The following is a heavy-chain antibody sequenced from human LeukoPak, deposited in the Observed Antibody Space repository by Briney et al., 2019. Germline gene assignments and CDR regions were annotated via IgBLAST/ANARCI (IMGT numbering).Heavy chain of an antibody. CDR3: ARNRDYDSSGYYVGYFDY. CDR2: ISYDGSNK. V-gene: IGHV3-30*03. Sequence: PGGSLRLSCVASGFTFSSYWMTWVRQAPGKGLEWVAVISYDGSNKYYADSVEGRFTISRDNSKNTLYLQVNSLRAEDTAVYYCARNRDYDSSGYYVGYFDYWGQGTLVTVSS. J-gene: IGHJ4*02. D-gene: IGHD3-22*01. CDR1: GFTFSSYW.